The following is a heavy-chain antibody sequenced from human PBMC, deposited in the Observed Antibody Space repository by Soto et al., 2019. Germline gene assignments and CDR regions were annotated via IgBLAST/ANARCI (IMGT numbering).Heavy chain of an antibody. CDR3: ARHRRVRGVNWFDP. CDR1: GGSISSSSYY. J-gene: IGHJ5*02. D-gene: IGHD3-10*01. CDR2: IYYSGST. V-gene: IGHV4-39*01. Sequence: QLQLQESGPGLVKPSETLSLTCTVSGGSISSSSYYWGWIRQPPGKGLEWIGSIYYSGSTYYNPSLKSRVTLSVDTSKNQLTLKLSTVTAADTAVYYCARHRRVRGVNWFDPWGQGTLVTVSS.